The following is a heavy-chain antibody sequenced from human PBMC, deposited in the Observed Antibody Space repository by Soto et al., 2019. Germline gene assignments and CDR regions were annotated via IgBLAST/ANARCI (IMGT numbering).Heavy chain of an antibody. CDR3: AREIAFGGKYYFDY. CDR2: ISSSGSTI. V-gene: IGHV3-48*03. Sequence: GGSLRLSCAASGFTFSSYEMHWVRQAPGKGLEYVSYISSSGSTIYYADSVKGRFTISRDNAKNTLYLQMNSLRAEDTAVYDCAREIAFGGKYYFDYWGQGTLVTVSS. J-gene: IGHJ4*02. CDR1: GFTFSSYE. D-gene: IGHD2-15*01.